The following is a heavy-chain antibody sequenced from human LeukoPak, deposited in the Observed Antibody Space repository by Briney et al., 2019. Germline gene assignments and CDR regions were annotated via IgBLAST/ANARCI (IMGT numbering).Heavy chain of an antibody. CDR2: FDPEDGET. J-gene: IGHJ5*02. CDR3: ATEIHREYSRENWFDP. D-gene: IGHD6-6*01. CDR1: GYTLTELS. V-gene: IGHV1-24*01. Sequence: GASVKVSCKVSGYTLTELSMHWVRQAPGKGLEWMGGFDPEDGETIYAQKFQGRVTMTEDTSTDTAYMELSSLRSEDTAVYYCATEIHREYSRENWFDPWGQGTLVTVSS.